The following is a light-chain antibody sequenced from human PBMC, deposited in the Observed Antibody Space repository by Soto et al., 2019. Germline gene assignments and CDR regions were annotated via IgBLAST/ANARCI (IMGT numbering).Light chain of an antibody. CDR2: EAS. CDR3: QQYIYLPLT. Sequence: DIQMTQSPSSLSASVGDSVTITCQASQDIMNYLNWYQQRPAKAPKVLIYEASSLETGVPSRFSGGGSGTHFTFTISSLQPEDFATYYCQQYIYLPLTFGGGTKVEV. V-gene: IGKV1-33*01. CDR1: QDIMNY. J-gene: IGKJ4*01.